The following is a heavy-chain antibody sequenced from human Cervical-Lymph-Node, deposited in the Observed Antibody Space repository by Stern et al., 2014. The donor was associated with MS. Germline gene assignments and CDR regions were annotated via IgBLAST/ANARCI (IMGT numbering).Heavy chain of an antibody. CDR1: GFTFSAYA. Sequence: VQLVQSGGGVVQPGRSLRLSCAASGFTFSAYAMHWVHPAPGKGLEWVASVSADGSVNHYTDSVKGRLTISRDNSKYTLYLEMNSLITEDTAVYYCAKRGGNLLHYFDWWGQGALVTVSS. CDR3: AKRGGNLLHYFDW. J-gene: IGHJ4*02. D-gene: IGHD4-23*01. CDR2: VSADGSVN. V-gene: IGHV3-30*04.